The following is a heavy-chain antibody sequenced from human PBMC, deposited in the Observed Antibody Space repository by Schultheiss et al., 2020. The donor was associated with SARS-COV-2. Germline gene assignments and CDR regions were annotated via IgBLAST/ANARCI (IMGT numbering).Heavy chain of an antibody. Sequence: GGSLRLSCAASGFTFSSYAMHWVRQAPGKGLEWVAVISYDGSNKYYADSVKGRFTISRDNSKNALFLQMTTLTAEDTAIYYCAKVSGTLTPWGQGTLVTVSS. CDR1: GFTFSSYA. CDR2: ISYDGSNK. V-gene: IGHV3-30*07. J-gene: IGHJ4*02. CDR3: AKVSGTLTP. D-gene: IGHD1-26*01.